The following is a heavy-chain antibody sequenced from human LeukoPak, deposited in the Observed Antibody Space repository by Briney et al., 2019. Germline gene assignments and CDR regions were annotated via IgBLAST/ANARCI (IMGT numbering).Heavy chain of an antibody. D-gene: IGHD6-19*01. Sequence: SETLSLTCTVSGGSISRYYWSWIRQPPGKGLEWIGYFDNSGSANYNPSLKSRLTISEDTSKNQFALKLTSVTAADTAVYYCARGKYSSGWFLDYWGQGTLVIVSS. J-gene: IGHJ4*02. V-gene: IGHV4-59*01. CDR2: FDNSGSA. CDR1: GGSISRYY. CDR3: ARGKYSSGWFLDY.